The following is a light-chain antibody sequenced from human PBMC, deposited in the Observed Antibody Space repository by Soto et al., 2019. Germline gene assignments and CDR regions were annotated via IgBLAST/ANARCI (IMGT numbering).Light chain of an antibody. CDR3: QQYGSPPWT. CDR2: ATS. Sequence: EIVMTQSPATLSVSPWEGASLSCRASQSVSSNLAWYQQKPGQTPRLLIYATSTRATGIPARFSGSGSGTDFTLTISSLEPEDFAMYYCQQYGSPPWTFGQGTKVDI. V-gene: IGKV3D-15*01. J-gene: IGKJ1*01. CDR1: QSVSSN.